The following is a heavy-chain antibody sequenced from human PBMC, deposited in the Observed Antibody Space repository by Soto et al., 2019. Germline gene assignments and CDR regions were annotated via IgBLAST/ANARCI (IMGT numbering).Heavy chain of an antibody. D-gene: IGHD3-10*01. Sequence: SETLSLTCTVPGGSISSGGYYWSWIRQHPGKGLEWIGYIYYSGSTYYNPSLKSRVTISVDTSKNQFSLKLSSVTAAHTAVYYCASAPMVRGVSKSWGMDVWGQGTTVTVSS. CDR1: GGSISSGGYY. CDR3: ASAPMVRGVSKSWGMDV. V-gene: IGHV4-31*03. J-gene: IGHJ6*02. CDR2: IYYSGST.